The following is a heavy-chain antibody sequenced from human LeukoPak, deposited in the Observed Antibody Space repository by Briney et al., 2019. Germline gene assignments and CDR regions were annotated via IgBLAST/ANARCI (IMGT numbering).Heavy chain of an antibody. CDR2: IRYDGSNK. D-gene: IGHD2-15*01. Sequence: GGSLRLSCAASGFSFGSYGMHWVRQAPGKGLEWVSFIRYDGSNKYYADSMKGRFTISRDNSKNTLYLQMTSLRAGDTAVYYCAKDRQRNIADTTYFDSWGQGTLVTVSS. J-gene: IGHJ4*02. CDR1: GFSFGSYG. V-gene: IGHV3-30*02. CDR3: AKDRQRNIADTTYFDS.